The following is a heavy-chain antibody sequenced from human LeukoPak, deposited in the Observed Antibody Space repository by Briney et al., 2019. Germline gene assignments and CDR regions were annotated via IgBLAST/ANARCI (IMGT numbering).Heavy chain of an antibody. CDR1: GFTFSSYA. J-gene: IGHJ4*02. Sequence: GGSLRLSCAASGFTFSSYAMHWVRQAPGKGLEWVAVISYAGSNKYYADSVKGRFTISRDNSKNTLYLQMNSLRAEDTAVYYCARERLDYWGQGTLVTVSS. CDR3: ARERLDY. CDR2: ISYAGSNK. V-gene: IGHV3-30*04.